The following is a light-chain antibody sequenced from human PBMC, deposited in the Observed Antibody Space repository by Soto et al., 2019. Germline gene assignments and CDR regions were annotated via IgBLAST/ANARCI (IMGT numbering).Light chain of an antibody. CDR3: CSNAAGNTWV. V-gene: IGLV2-11*01. CDR2: LVT. Sequence: QSVLTQPRSVSGSPGQSVTISCSGTTSDVGGYNHVSWYQQYPGQAPRLMIYLVTQRPSGVPDRFSGSKSGNTASLTISGLQAEDEADYYCCSNAAGNTWVFGGGTKVTVL. J-gene: IGLJ3*02. CDR1: TSDVGGYNH.